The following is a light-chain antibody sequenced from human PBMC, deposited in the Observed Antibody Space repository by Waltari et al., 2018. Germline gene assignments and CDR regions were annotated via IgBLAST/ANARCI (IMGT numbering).Light chain of an antibody. CDR3: QQYNHWPPST. Sequence: EIVMTQSPATLSVSPGERATLSCRASQSVSDNLAWYQHKPGQAPRLLIYGASTRAPGIPGRFSGSGSGTEFTLTISSLQSEDIALYYCQQYNHWPPSTFGQGTKVEIK. CDR1: QSVSDN. V-gene: IGKV3-15*01. J-gene: IGKJ1*01. CDR2: GAS.